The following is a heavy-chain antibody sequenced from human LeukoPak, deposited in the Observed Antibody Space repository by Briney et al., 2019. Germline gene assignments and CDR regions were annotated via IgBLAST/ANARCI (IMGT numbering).Heavy chain of an antibody. V-gene: IGHV1-69*04. Sequence: SVKVSCKASGGTFSSYAISWVRQAPGQGLEWMGRIIPILGIANYAQKFQGRVTITADKSTSTAYMELSSLRSDDTAVYYCARMVRGGNWFDPWGQGTLVTVSS. D-gene: IGHD3-10*01. CDR1: GGTFSSYA. J-gene: IGHJ5*02. CDR3: ARMVRGGNWFDP. CDR2: IIPILGIA.